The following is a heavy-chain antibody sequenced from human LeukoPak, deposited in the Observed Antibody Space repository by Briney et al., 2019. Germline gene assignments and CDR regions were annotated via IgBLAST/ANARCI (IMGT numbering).Heavy chain of an antibody. CDR2: ISSSSSYT. Sequence: NSGGSLRLSCAASGFTFSXXXMSWIRRAPGKGLXXXXFISSSSSYTNYADSVKGRFTISRDYAKNSLYLQMNSLRAEDTAVYYCARETTSIAVAGFDYWGQGTLVTVSS. V-gene: IGHV3-11*05. CDR1: GFTFSXXX. J-gene: IGHJ4*02. CDR3: ARETTSIAVAGFDY. D-gene: IGHD6-19*01.